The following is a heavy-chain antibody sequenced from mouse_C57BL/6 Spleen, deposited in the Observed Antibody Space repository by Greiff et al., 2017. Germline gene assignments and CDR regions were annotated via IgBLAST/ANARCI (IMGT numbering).Heavy chain of an antibody. D-gene: IGHD1-1*01. V-gene: IGHV1-53*01. CDR1: GYTFTSYW. CDR2: INPSNGGT. CDR3: AIDNYGRDYAMDY. Sequence: QVQLKQPGTELVKPGASVKLSCKASGYTFTSYWMHWVKQRPGQGLEWIGNINPSNGGTTYNEKFKSKATLTVDKASSTAYMQLSSLTSEDSAVYDYAIDNYGRDYAMDYWGQGTTVTVSS. J-gene: IGHJ4*01.